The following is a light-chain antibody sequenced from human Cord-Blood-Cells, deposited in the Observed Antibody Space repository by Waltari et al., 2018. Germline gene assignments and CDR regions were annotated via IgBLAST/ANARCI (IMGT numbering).Light chain of an antibody. CDR2: WAS. CDR1: QSVLYSSNNKNY. J-gene: IGKJ2*01. CDR3: QQYYSTPYT. V-gene: IGKV4-1*01. Sequence: DIVMTQSPDSLAVFLGDRATINCKSSQSVLYSSNNKNYLAGYQQKPGQPPKLLIYWASTRESGVPDRFSGSGSGTDFTLTISSLQAEDVAVYYCQQYYSTPYTFGQGTKLEIK.